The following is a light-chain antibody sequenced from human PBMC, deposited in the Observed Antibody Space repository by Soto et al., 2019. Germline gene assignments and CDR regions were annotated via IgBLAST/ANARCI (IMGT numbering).Light chain of an antibody. V-gene: IGLV2-23*02. CDR2: EVI. J-gene: IGLJ2*01. CDR3: CSYAGSSTFVV. CDR1: SSDVGTYNL. Sequence: QSALTQPASVSGSPGQSITISCTGTSSDVGTYNLVSWYQQLPGKAPQLMIYEVIKRPSGVSDRFSGSKSGNTASLTISGLQAEDEADYYCCSYAGSSTFVVFGGGTQLTVL.